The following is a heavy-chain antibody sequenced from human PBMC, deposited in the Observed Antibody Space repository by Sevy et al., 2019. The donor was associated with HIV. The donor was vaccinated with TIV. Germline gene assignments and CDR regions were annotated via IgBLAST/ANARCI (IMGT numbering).Heavy chain of an antibody. J-gene: IGHJ6*02. CDR3: ARLHPHIAAARAMDV. D-gene: IGHD6-13*01. Sequence: GGSLRLSCAASGFTVTNNYISWVRQAPGKGLDWVALSYSDDSRYFADSVRGRFTISRDSLKNTLYLQMNSLRAEDMAVYYCARLHPHIAAARAMDVWSQGTTVTVS. CDR1: GFTVTNNY. CDR2: SYSDDSR. V-gene: IGHV3-53*01.